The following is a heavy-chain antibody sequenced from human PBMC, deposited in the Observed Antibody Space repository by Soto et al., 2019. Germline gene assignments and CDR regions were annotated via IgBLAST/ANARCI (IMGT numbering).Heavy chain of an antibody. D-gene: IGHD3-3*02. CDR1: GYTFTSYG. CDR3: ARANRAFFLAL. CDR2: MNPNSGNT. J-gene: IGHJ4*02. Sequence: ASVKVSCKASGYTFTSYGISRVRQAPGQGLEWMGWMNPNSGNTGYAQKFQGRVTMTRNTSISTAYMELSSLRSEDTAVYYCARANRAFFLALWGQGTLVTVSS. V-gene: IGHV1-8*02.